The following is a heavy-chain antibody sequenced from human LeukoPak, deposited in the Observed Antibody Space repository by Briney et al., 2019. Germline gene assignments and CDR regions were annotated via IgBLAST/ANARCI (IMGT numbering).Heavy chain of an antibody. V-gene: IGHV1-46*01. D-gene: IGHD6-25*01. CDR2: INPSGGST. J-gene: IGHJ3*02. CDR1: GYTFTDYY. Sequence: ASVKVSCNASGYTFTDYYMHWVRQAPGQGLEWMGIINPSGGSTSYAQKFQGRVTMTRDTSTSTVYMELSSLRSEDTAVYYCARIQRQEDYSQNAFDIWGQGTMVTVSS. CDR3: ARIQRQEDYSQNAFDI.